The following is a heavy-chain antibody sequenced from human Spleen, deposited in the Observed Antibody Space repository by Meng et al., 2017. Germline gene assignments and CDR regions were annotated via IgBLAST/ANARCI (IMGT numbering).Heavy chain of an antibody. CDR1: GYNFPDYD. Sequence: QDQLVQSGAEVKKPGASMKVSCKPSGYNFPDYDIHWVRRAPGQGLEWMGRINPKSGDTHYAQKFQARVTMTGDTSISTAYMELSGLRSDDTAMYYCARDEDISAAGKLFGDYWGQGTLVTVSS. J-gene: IGHJ4*02. D-gene: IGHD6-25*01. CDR2: INPKSGDT. CDR3: ARDEDISAAGKLFGDY. V-gene: IGHV1-2*06.